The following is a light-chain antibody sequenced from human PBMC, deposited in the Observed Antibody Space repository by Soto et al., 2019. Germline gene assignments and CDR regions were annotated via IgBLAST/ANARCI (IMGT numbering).Light chain of an antibody. CDR1: QSIRDY. CDR3: QETVVIFPWT. J-gene: IGKJ1*01. Sequence: QMTRSPSSLSXSVXXXXAXXXRVSQSIRDYLNWYQHKPGMASQVLIYAASNLQSGVPSRFSGGESGTDFTLFISNLQPEDFATYYCQETVVIFPWTFGQGTKVDIK. CDR2: AAS. V-gene: IGKV1-39*01.